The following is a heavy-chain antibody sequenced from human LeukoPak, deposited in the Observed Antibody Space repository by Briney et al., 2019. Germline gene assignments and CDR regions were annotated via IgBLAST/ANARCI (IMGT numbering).Heavy chain of an antibody. J-gene: IGHJ4*02. V-gene: IGHV4-4*07. D-gene: IGHD1-14*01. CDR3: ARRNNSPWDY. CDR1: GASISPYY. Sequence: SETLSLTCTVSGASISPYYWSWIRQPAGKGLEWIGRIYNSGYTHYNPSLESRVTMSLDTSQNEFSPKLSSVTAADTALYYCARRNNSPWDYCGQGILVTVSS. CDR2: IYNSGYT.